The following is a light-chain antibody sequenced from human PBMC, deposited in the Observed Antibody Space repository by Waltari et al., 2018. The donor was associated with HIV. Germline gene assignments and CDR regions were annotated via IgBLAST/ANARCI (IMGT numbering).Light chain of an antibody. CDR3: LLSYTKSHVL. Sequence: QAVVTQEPSLTVSPGGTVTLTCGSNTGDVTSAHYPFWFQQKPGQAPRTLIYETSNKHSWTPARFSGSLLGGKAVLNLSGAQPEDEADYYCLLSYTKSHVLFGGGTKLTVL. CDR2: ETS. V-gene: IGLV7-46*01. J-gene: IGLJ2*01. CDR1: TGDVTSAHY.